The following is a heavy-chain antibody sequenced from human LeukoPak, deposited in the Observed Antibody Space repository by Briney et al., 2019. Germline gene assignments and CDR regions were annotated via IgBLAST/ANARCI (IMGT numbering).Heavy chain of an antibody. V-gene: IGHV3-74*01. D-gene: IGHD2/OR15-2a*01. CDR1: GNYW. J-gene: IGHJ4*02. CDR2: INSDGSWT. CDR3: VSFYETY. Sequence: RPGGSLRLSCAASGNYWMHWVRQAPGKGLVWVSPINSDGSWTSYADSVKGRFTISKDNAKNTVYLQMNSLRAEDTAVYYCVSFYETYWGRGTLVTVSS.